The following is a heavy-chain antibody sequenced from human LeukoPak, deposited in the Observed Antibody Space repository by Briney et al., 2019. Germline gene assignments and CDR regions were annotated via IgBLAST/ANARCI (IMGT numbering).Heavy chain of an antibody. CDR2: ITASGDYT. J-gene: IGHJ4*02. Sequence: GGSLRLSCAASGFTFNIYAMSWIRQAPGKGLQWVSAITASGDYTDYADSVKGRFTISRDNSKNTLYLQINNLRAEDSAVYYCAKRVGHSYGEFDYWGQGTLVTVSS. V-gene: IGHV3-23*01. CDR3: AKRVGHSYGEFDY. CDR1: GFTFNIYA. D-gene: IGHD5-18*01.